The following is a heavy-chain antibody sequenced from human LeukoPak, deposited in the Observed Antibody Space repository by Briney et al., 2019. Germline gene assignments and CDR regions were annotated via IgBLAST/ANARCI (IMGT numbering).Heavy chain of an antibody. CDR3: TTDPPRRIWFRGAGY. CDR2: IKSKTDGGTT. V-gene: IGHV3-15*01. Sequence: GGSLRLSCAASGFTFSNAWMSWVRQAPGKGLEWVGRIKSKTDGGTTDYAAPVEGRFTISRDDSKNTLYLQMNSLKTEDTAVYYCTTDPPRRIWFRGAGYWGQGTLVTVSS. D-gene: IGHD3-9*01. CDR1: GFTFSNAW. J-gene: IGHJ4*02.